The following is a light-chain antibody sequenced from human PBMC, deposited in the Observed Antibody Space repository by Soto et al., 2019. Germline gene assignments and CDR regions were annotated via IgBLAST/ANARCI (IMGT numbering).Light chain of an antibody. J-gene: IGKJ4*01. V-gene: IGKV1-27*01. CDR3: QKFTSAPFT. CDR2: AAS. CDR1: QGISNH. Sequence: DIQMTQSPSTLSASAGDRVTITCRASQGISNHLAWYHQKPGQLPNLLIYAASILQSGVPSRFSGSGSGTDFTLTISSLQPEDVGIYYCQKFTSAPFTFGGGTKVDNK.